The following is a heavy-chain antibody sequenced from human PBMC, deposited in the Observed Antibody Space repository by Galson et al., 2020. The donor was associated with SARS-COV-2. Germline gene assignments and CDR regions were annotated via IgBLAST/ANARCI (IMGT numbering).Heavy chain of an antibody. Sequence: ASVKVSCKASGYTFTSYAMNWVRQAPGQGLEWMGWINTNTGNPTYAQGFTGRFVFSLDTSVSTAYLQISSLKAEDTAVYYWARGDVITIFGVVIDRKNYSDGMDVWGQVTTVTVAS. V-gene: IGHV7-4-1*02. D-gene: IGHD3-3*01. J-gene: IGHJ6*02. CDR2: INTNTGNP. CDR1: GYTFTSYA. CDR3: ARGDVITIFGVVIDRKNYSDGMDV.